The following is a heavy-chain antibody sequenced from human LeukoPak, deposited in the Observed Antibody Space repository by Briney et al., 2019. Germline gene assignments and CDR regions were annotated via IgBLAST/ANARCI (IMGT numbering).Heavy chain of an antibody. V-gene: IGHV3-21*01. Sequence: GGSLRLSCAASGFTFSSYSMNWVRQAPGKRLEWVSSIKSGSSYIYYADSVKGRFTISRDNAKNSLYLQMNSLRAEDTAVYYCARDGITMGRGVIDYWGQGTLVTVSS. CDR3: ARDGITMGRGVIDY. CDR2: IKSGSSYI. D-gene: IGHD3-10*01. CDR1: GFTFSSYS. J-gene: IGHJ4*02.